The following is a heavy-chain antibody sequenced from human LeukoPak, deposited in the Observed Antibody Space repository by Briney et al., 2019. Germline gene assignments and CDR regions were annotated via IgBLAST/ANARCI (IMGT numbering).Heavy chain of an antibody. CDR1: GGTFSSYA. V-gene: IGHV1-69*05. Sequence: SVKVSCKASGGTFSSYAISWVRQAPGQGLEWMGGIIPIFGTANYAQKFQGRVTITTDEFTSTAYMELSSLRSEDTAVYYCARWAGDGYNYYFDYWGQGTLVTVSS. CDR2: IIPIFGTA. J-gene: IGHJ4*02. D-gene: IGHD5-24*01. CDR3: ARWAGDGYNYYFDY.